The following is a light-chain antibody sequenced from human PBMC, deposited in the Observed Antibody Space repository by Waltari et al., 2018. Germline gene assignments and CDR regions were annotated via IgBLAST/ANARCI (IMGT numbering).Light chain of an antibody. V-gene: IGLV2-14*03. J-gene: IGLJ1*01. CDR1: SGDIGRHNF. CDR3: STYAPSGTPYV. CDR2: YVS. Sequence: QSALTQPASVSGSPGQSITISCTGTSGDIGRHNFVSCYQQHPGKAPRLMIFYVSNRPSGVSDRFSGYNSGNAASLTISGLQAEDEADYYCSTYAPSGTPYVFGTGTEVTVL.